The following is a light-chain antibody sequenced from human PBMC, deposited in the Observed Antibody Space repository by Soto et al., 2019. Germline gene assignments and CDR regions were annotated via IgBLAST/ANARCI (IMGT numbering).Light chain of an antibody. J-gene: IGKJ2*03. V-gene: IGKV3-20*01. CDR2: AVS. CDR3: QQYGSSPRYS. Sequence: EIVLTQSPGTLSLSPGERATLSCRASQSVDSRYLAWYQRKPGQAPRLLIYAVSSRATGIPDRFSASGSGTDFTLTIIRREPDDFAYDYCQQYGSSPRYSFGQGTKLEIK. CDR1: QSVDSRY.